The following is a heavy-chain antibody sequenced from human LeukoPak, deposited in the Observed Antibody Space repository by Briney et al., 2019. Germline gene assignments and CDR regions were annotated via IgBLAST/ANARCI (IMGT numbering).Heavy chain of an antibody. CDR3: ARESYYDSSGYSHDAFDI. CDR2: VYYSGNT. D-gene: IGHD3-22*01. CDR1: GGSISSSSYY. V-gene: IGHV4-39*07. Sequence: SETLSLTCTVSGGSISSSSYYWAWIRQPPGKGLEWIGSVYYSGNTYCKSSLKSRVTIAVDTSKNQFSLKLNSVTAADTAVYYCARESYYDSSGYSHDAFDIWGQGTMVTVSS. J-gene: IGHJ3*02.